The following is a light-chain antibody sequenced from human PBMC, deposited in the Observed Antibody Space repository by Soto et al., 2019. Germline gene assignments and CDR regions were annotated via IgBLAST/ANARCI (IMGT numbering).Light chain of an antibody. V-gene: IGKV1-9*01. Sequence: DIRLTQSPSFLSASAGDRVTITCRASQDITKYLAWFQQKPGRAPKLLIYGAFTLQRGVPSRFSGRGSGTEFTLTISSLHPEDFATYYCQQVDTYPMTFGGGTKVEIK. CDR1: QDITKY. CDR2: GAF. J-gene: IGKJ4*01. CDR3: QQVDTYPMT.